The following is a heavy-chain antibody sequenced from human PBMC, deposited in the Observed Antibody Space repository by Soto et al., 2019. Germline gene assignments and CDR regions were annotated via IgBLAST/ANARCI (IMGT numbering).Heavy chain of an antibody. CDR1: GGSISSGGYS. D-gene: IGHD6-13*01. Sequence: SETLSLTCAVSGGSISSGGYSWSWVRQPPGKGLEWIGYIYHSGSTYYNPSLKSRVTISVDRSKNQFSLKLSSVTAADTAVYYCARGRSGYSSYHFDYWGQGTLVTVSS. J-gene: IGHJ4*02. CDR2: IYHSGST. V-gene: IGHV4-30-2*01. CDR3: ARGRSGYSSYHFDY.